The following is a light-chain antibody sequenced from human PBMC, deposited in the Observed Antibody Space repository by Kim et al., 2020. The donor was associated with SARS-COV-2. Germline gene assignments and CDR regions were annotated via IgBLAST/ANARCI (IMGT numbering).Light chain of an antibody. CDR3: QKDYNA. Sequence: PGERVTRSFSASHSVSSTSLPWYQQKPGQAPRLLIYGASTRATGIPARCSGSGSGTVFTLTISSLHPEDFAVYYCQKDYNAFGQGTKVDIK. V-gene: IGKV3D-7*01. J-gene: IGKJ1*01. CDR2: GAS. CDR1: HSVSSTS.